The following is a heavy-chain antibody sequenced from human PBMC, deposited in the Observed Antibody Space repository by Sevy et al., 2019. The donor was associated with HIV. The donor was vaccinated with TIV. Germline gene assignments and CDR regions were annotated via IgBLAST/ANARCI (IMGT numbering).Heavy chain of an antibody. D-gene: IGHD3-10*01. V-gene: IGHV3-30-3*02. CDR1: GFIFSTSP. CDR3: AKDDLGSIDY. Sequence: GGSLRLSCVASGFIFSTSPMHWVRQAPGKGLECVAILSYDDSDENYADSVKGRFTISRDNSKNTLYLQMYSLRTEDTAVYYCAKDDLGSIDYWGQGTLVTVSS. CDR2: LSYDDSDE. J-gene: IGHJ4*02.